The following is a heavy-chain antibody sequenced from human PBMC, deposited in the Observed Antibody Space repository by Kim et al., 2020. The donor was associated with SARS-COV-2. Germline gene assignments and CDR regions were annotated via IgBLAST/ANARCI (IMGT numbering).Heavy chain of an antibody. CDR3: ARGPLYSSSGYYFDY. J-gene: IGHJ4*02. D-gene: IGHD6-6*01. Sequence: QKYQGRVTMTRDTSTGTVYMGLSSLRSEDTAVYYCARGPLYSSSGYYFDYWGQGTLVTVSS. V-gene: IGHV1-46*01.